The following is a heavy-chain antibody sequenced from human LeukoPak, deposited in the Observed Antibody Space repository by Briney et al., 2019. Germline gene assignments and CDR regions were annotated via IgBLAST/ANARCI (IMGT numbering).Heavy chain of an antibody. CDR2: VSGSGDDT. Sequence: GGSLRLSCAASGFSFFSYAMSWVRQTPGKGLEWVSSVSGSGDDTYYADSVKGRFTVSRDNSKNTLSLQMDSLRAEDAALYYCAKLSGTYGTTSRVFEDWGQGTLVSVS. CDR1: GFSFFSYA. CDR3: AKLSGTYGTTSRVFED. D-gene: IGHD1-1*01. V-gene: IGHV3-23*01. J-gene: IGHJ4*02.